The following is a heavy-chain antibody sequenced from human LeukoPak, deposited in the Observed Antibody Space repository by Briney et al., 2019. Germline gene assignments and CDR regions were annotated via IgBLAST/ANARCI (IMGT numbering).Heavy chain of an antibody. J-gene: IGHJ5*02. CDR3: ARSLRIQLWKKAPDWFDP. D-gene: IGHD5-18*01. CDR2: IYYSGST. CDR1: GGSISSYY. V-gene: IGHV4-59*01. Sequence: XETLSLTCTVSGGSISSYYWSWVGQPPGKGLEGIGYIYYSGSTNYNPSLRSRVTISVDTSKNQFSLKLSSVTAADTAVYYCARSLRIQLWKKAPDWFDPWGQGTLVTVSS.